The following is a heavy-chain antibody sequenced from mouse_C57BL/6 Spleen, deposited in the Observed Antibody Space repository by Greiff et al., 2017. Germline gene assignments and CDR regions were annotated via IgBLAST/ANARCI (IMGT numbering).Heavy chain of an antibody. CDR3: TRKGLRYGSSYWYFDV. V-gene: IGHV1-15*01. CDR2: IDPETGGT. CDR1: GYTFTDYE. Sequence: QVQLKESGAELVRPGASVTLSCKASGYTFTDYEMHWVKQTPVHGLEWIGAIDPETGGTAYNQKFKGKAILTADKSSSTAYMELRSLTSEDSAVYYCTRKGLRYGSSYWYFDVWGTGTTVTVSS. D-gene: IGHD1-1*01. J-gene: IGHJ1*03.